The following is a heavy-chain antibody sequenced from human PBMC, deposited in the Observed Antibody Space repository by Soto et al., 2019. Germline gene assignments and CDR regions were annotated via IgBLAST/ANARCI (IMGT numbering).Heavy chain of an antibody. CDR3: AKHAGVRESGYFDWLPHHDY. V-gene: IGHV3-23*01. CDR2: ISGSGGST. D-gene: IGHD3-9*01. Sequence: PGGSLRLSCAASGFTFSSYAMSWIRQAPGKGLEWVSAISGSGGSTYYADSVKGRFTISRDNSKNTLYLQMNSLRAEDTAVYYCAKHAGVRESGYFDWLPHHDYWGQGTLVTVSS. J-gene: IGHJ4*02. CDR1: GFTFSSYA.